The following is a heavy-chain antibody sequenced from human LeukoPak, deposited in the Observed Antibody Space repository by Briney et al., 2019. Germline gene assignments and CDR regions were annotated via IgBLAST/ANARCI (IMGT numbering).Heavy chain of an antibody. J-gene: IGHJ3*02. Sequence: GGSLRLSCPASGFTFSSYSMNWVRQAPGKGLEWVSYISSSGSTIYYADSVKGRFTISRDNAKNSLYLQMNSLRAEDTAVYYCARDKSDFYDSTAGAFDIWGQGTMVTVS. D-gene: IGHD3-22*01. CDR2: ISSSGSTI. CDR3: ARDKSDFYDSTAGAFDI. CDR1: GFTFSSYS. V-gene: IGHV3-48*04.